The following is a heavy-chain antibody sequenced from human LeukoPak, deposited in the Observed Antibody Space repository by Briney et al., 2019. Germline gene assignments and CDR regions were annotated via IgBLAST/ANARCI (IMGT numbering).Heavy chain of an antibody. Sequence: ASVKVSCKVSGYTLTELSMHWVRQAPGKGLEWMGGFDPEDGETIYAQKFQGRVTMTEDTSTDTAYMELSSPRSEDTAVYYCARSGIVGATLWLGYYYYYMDVWGKGTTVTVSS. CDR1: GYTLTELS. CDR3: ARSGIVGATLWLGYYYYYMDV. V-gene: IGHV1-24*01. CDR2: FDPEDGET. J-gene: IGHJ6*03. D-gene: IGHD1-26*01.